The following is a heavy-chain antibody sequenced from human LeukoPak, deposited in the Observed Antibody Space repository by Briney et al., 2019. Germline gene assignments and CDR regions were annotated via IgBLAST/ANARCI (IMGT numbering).Heavy chain of an antibody. D-gene: IGHD3-22*01. CDR1: GGSISSSSYY. Sequence: SETLSLTCTVSGGSISSSSYYWGWIRQPPGKGLEWIGSIYYSGSTYYNPSLKSRVTISVDTSKNQFSLKLSSVTAADTAVYYCARGHYYDSSGYYEELDYWGQGTLVTVSS. V-gene: IGHV4-39*07. J-gene: IGHJ4*02. CDR2: IYYSGST. CDR3: ARGHYYDSSGYYEELDY.